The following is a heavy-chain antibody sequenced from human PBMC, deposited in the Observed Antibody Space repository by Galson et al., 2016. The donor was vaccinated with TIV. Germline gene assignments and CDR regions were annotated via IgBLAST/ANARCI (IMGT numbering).Heavy chain of an antibody. CDR2: VSGSGIST. V-gene: IGHV3-23*01. CDR3: AKDHSVSAPFYYFLDV. J-gene: IGHJ6*03. Sequence: SLRLSCAVSGFTFSSYAMSWVRQAPGRGLEWVSHVSGSGISTYYADSVKGRFTISRDNSKSTLYPQMNSLRAEDTALYFCAKDHSVSAPFYYFLDVWGKGTTVTVSS. D-gene: IGHD2-8*01. CDR1: GFTFSSYA.